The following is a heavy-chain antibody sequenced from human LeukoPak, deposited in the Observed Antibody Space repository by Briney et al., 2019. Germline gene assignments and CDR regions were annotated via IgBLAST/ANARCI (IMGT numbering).Heavy chain of an antibody. Sequence: PSETLSLTCTVSGGSISSSSYYWGWIRQPPGKGLEWIGSIYYSGNTYYNPSLKSRVTISVDTSKNQFSLNLISVTAADTAVYYCARHGSLGRNNGWYIWFDPWGQGTLVTVSS. CDR3: ARHGSLGRNNGWYIWFDP. CDR1: GGSISSSSYY. CDR2: IYYSGNT. V-gene: IGHV4-39*01. J-gene: IGHJ5*02. D-gene: IGHD6-19*01.